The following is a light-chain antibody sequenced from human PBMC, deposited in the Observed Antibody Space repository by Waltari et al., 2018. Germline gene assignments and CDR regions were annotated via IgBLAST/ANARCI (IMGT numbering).Light chain of an antibody. V-gene: IGKV2-28*01. CDR3: LQVLQTPMFT. J-gene: IGKJ2*01. CDR1: QSLLHTNGYNY. CDR2: LGS. Sequence: DIVMTQSPLSLPVTPGESASISCRSSQSLLHTNGYNYLDWYVQKPGQSPQLLMYLGSHRASGVPDRFSGSGSGTDFTLRISGVEAEDVGVYYCLQVLQTPMFTFGPGTKLEIK.